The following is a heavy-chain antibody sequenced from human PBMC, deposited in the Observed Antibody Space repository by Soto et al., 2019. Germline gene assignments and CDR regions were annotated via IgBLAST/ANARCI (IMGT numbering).Heavy chain of an antibody. CDR3: ARGQDRDSWIIDH. V-gene: IGHV1-3*01. D-gene: IGHD6-13*01. J-gene: IGHJ4*02. Sequence: QVRLVQSATEVKKPGASVKVSCKASGYRFSNYALHWVRQAPGQRLEWMGCNNAGNGDTTLSQKFQDRVTITRDTAASTVYMELSSLRSEDTAVYYCARGQDRDSWIIDHWGQGTLVTVSS. CDR2: NNAGNGDT. CDR1: GYRFSNYA.